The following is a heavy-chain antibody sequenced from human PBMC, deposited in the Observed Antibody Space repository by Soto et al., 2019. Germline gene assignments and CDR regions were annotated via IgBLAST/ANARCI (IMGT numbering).Heavy chain of an antibody. CDR1: GFSLRNARMG. Sequence: SCPTLVNPTETLTPTCTVSGFSLRNARMGXSWIRQPPGKALEWLAHIFSNDEKSYSTSLKSRLTISKDTSKSQVVLTMTNMDPVDTATYYCARIWGYGDLTFDYWGQGTLVTVSS. D-gene: IGHD4-17*01. CDR3: ARIWGYGDLTFDY. CDR2: IFSNDEK. V-gene: IGHV2-26*01. J-gene: IGHJ4*02.